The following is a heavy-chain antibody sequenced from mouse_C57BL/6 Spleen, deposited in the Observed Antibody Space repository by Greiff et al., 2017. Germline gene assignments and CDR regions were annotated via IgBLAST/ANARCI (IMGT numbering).Heavy chain of an antibody. Sequence: VQLQQSGAELVKPGASVKLSCKASGYTFTEYTIHWVKQRSGQGLEWIGWFYPGSGSIKYNEKFKDKATLTADKSSSTVYMELSRLTSEDSAVYFCARHEEGRVYYYGSSYGYAMDYWGQGTSVTVSS. J-gene: IGHJ4*01. CDR3: ARHEEGRVYYYGSSYGYAMDY. V-gene: IGHV1-62-2*01. CDR2: FYPGSGSI. D-gene: IGHD1-1*01. CDR1: GYTFTEYT.